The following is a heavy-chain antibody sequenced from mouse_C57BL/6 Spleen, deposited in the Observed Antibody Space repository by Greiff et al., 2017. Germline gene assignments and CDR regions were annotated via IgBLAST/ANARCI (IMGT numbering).Heavy chain of an antibody. D-gene: IGHD1-1*01. CDR2: IDPSDSYT. V-gene: IGHV1-59*01. CDR1: GYTFTSYW. Sequence: QVQLQQPGAELVRPGTSVKLSCKASGYTFTSYWMHWVKQRPGQGLEWIGVIDPSDSYTNYNQKFKGKATLTVDTSSSTAYMQLSSLTSEDSAVXYCARQDYGSSYNSLFDYWGQGTTLTVSS. J-gene: IGHJ2*01. CDR3: ARQDYGSSYNSLFDY.